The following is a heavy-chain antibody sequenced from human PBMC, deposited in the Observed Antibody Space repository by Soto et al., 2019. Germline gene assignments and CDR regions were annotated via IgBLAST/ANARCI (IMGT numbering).Heavy chain of an antibody. CDR1: GFTFSSFA. J-gene: IGHJ4*02. CDR3: ANPQFMITFGGVDFDY. CDR2: ISSSGGNT. Sequence: GGSLRLSCAASGFTFSSFAMSWVRQAPGKGLEWVSGISSSGGNTYYADSVKGRFTISRDNSKNTLYLQMNSLRAEDTAVYYCANPQFMITFGGVDFDYWGQGTLVTVSS. V-gene: IGHV3-23*01. D-gene: IGHD3-16*01.